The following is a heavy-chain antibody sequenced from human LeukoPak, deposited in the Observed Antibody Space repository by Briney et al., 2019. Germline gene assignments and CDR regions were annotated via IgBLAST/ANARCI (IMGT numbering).Heavy chain of an antibody. CDR2: IYYSGST. CDR3: ARGAMADNYYYYGMDV. D-gene: IGHD5-18*01. J-gene: IGHJ6*02. CDR1: GGSISSSSYY. Sequence: PSETLSLTCTVSGGSISSSSYYWGWIRQPPGKGLEWIGSIYYSGSTYYNPSLKSRVTMSVDTSKNRFSLKLSSVTAADTAVYYCARGAMADNYYYYGMDVWGQGTTVTVSS. V-gene: IGHV4-39*07.